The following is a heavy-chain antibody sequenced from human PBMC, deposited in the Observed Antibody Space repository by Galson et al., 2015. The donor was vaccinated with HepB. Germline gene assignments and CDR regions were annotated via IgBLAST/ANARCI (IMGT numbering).Heavy chain of an antibody. D-gene: IGHD1-26*01. CDR3: AKDILRIVGATGGGWFDAFDI. V-gene: IGHV3-23*01. CDR1: GFTFSSYA. J-gene: IGHJ3*02. CDR2: ISGSGGST. Sequence: SLRLSCAASGFTFSSYAMSWVRQAPGKGLEWVSAISGSGGSTYYADSVKGRFTISRDNSKNTLYLQMNSLRAEDTAVYYCAKDILRIVGATGGGWFDAFDIWGQGTMVTVSS.